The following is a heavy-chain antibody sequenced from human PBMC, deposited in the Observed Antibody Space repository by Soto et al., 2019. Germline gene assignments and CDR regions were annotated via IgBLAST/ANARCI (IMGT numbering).Heavy chain of an antibody. V-gene: IGHV3-23*01. J-gene: IGHJ5*02. CDR3: AKAFWSGYYTNSNWFDP. CDR2: ISGSGGST. CDR1: GFTFSSYA. D-gene: IGHD3-3*01. Sequence: GGSLRLSCAASGFTFSSYAMSWVRQAPGKGLEWVSAISGSGGSTYYADSVKGRFTISRDNSKNTLYLQMNSLRAEDTAVYYCAKAFWSGYYTNSNWFDPWGQGTLVTVSS.